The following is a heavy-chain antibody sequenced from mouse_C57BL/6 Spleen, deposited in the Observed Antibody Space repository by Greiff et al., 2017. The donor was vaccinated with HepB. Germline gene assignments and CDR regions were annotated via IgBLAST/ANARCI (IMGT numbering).Heavy chain of an antibody. D-gene: IGHD2-13*01. Sequence: VQLQQSGAELVKPGASVKLSCTASGFNIKDYYMHWVKQRTEQGLEWIGRIDPEDGETKYAPKFQGKAPITADTSSNPAYLQLSRLTSEDTAVDYCARSGDGDFSWCAYWGQGTLVTVSA. V-gene: IGHV14-2*01. CDR1: GFNIKDYY. CDR3: ARSGDGDFSWCAY. CDR2: IDPEDGET. J-gene: IGHJ3*01.